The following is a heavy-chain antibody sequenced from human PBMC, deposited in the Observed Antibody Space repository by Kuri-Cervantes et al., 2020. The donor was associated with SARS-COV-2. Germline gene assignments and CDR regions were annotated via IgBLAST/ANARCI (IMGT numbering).Heavy chain of an antibody. CDR3: ARDLVGATGRWFDP. CDR1: GGSISSGGHY. CDR2: IYHSGST. V-gene: IGHV4-30-2*01. D-gene: IGHD1-26*01. J-gene: IGHJ5*02. Sequence: LRLSCTVSGGSISSGGHYWSWIRQPPGKGLEWIGYIYHSGSTYYNPSLKSRVTISVDRSKNQFSLKLSSVTAADTAVYYCARDLVGATGRWFDPWGQGTRVTVSS.